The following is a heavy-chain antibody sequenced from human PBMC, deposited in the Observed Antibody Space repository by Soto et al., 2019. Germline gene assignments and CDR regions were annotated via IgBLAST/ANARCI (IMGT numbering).Heavy chain of an antibody. Sequence: PGASLKISWKGSGYSFTSYWSGWVRQMPGKGLEWMGIIYPGDSDTRYSPSFQGQVTISADKSISTAYLQWSSLKASDTAMYYCARPYDYGDYTTGYWGQGTLVTVSS. CDR3: ARPYDYGDYTTGY. CDR1: GYSFTSYW. CDR2: IYPGDSDT. D-gene: IGHD4-17*01. V-gene: IGHV5-51*01. J-gene: IGHJ4*02.